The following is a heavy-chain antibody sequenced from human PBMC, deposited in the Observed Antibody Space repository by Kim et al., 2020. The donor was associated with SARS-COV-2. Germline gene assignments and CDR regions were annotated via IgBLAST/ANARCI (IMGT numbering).Heavy chain of an antibody. D-gene: IGHD6-6*01. CDR2: ISYDGSNK. J-gene: IGHJ5*02. CDR1: GFTFSSYA. V-gene: IGHV3-30-3*01. Sequence: GGSLRLSCAASGFTFSSYAMHWVRQAPGKGLEWVAVISYDGSNKYYADSVKGRFTISRDNSKNTLYLQMNSLRAEDTAVYYCARESPEYSSTTNWFDPWGQGTLVTVSS. CDR3: ARESPEYSSTTNWFDP.